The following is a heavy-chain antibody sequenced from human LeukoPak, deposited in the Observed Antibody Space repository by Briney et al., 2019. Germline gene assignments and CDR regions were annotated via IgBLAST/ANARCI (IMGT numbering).Heavy chain of an antibody. V-gene: IGHV4-59*01. J-gene: IGHJ3*02. Sequence: PSETLSLTCTVSGGSISSYYWSWIRQPPGKGLEWIGYIYYSGSTNYNPSLKSRVTISVDTSKNQFSLKLSSVTAADTAVYYCARAGVAVAGYAFDIWGQGTMVTVSS. D-gene: IGHD6-19*01. CDR1: GGSISSYY. CDR2: IYYSGST. CDR3: ARAGVAVAGYAFDI.